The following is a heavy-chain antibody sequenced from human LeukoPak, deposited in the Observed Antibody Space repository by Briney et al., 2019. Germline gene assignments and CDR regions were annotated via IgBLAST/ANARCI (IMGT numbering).Heavy chain of an antibody. D-gene: IGHD7-27*01. CDR3: ARVALSGGDFDY. J-gene: IGHJ4*02. Sequence: PPGGSLRLSCAVSGLTVTSNYMSWVRQAPGKGLEWVSVIYSGATTYYADSVKGRFTISRDTSKNTLYLQMISLRAEDTAVYYCARVALSGGDFDYWGQGTLVTVSS. CDR1: GLTVTSNY. V-gene: IGHV3-66*01. CDR2: IYSGATT.